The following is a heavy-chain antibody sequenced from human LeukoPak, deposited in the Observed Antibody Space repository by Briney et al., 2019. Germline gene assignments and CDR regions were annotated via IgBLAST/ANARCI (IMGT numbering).Heavy chain of an antibody. J-gene: IGHJ3*02. CDR1: GFTFSSYA. CDR2: ISSNGGST. V-gene: IGHV3-64D*06. Sequence: GGSLRLSCSASGFTFSSYAMHWVRQAPGKGLEYVSAISSNGGSTYYADSVKGRFTISRDNSKNTLYLHMSSLRAEDTAVYYCVKSLTTGTGGAFDIWGQGTMVTVSS. CDR3: VKSLTTGTGGAFDI. D-gene: IGHD1-1*01.